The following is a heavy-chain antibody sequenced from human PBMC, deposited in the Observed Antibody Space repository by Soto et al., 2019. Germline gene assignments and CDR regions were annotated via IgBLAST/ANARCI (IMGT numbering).Heavy chain of an antibody. CDR1: GGSISSSSYY. CDR3: ARSSSSWYRTTGEQYGMDV. J-gene: IGHJ6*01. D-gene: IGHD6-13*01. CDR2: IYYSGST. Sequence: SETLSLTCTVSGGSISSSSYYWAWIRHPPGKGLEWIGSIYYSGSTYYNTSLKSRVTISVDTSKNQFSLKLSSVTAADTAVYYCARSSSSWYRTTGEQYGMDVWGQGTTVTVSS. V-gene: IGHV4-39*01.